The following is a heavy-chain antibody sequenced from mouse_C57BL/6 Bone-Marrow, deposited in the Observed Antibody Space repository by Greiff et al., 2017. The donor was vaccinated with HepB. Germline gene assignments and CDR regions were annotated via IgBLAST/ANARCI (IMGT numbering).Heavy chain of an antibody. D-gene: IGHD1-1*01. J-gene: IGHJ4*01. V-gene: IGHV1-64*01. CDR2: IHPNSGST. Sequence: VQLKQPGAELVKPGASVKLSCKASGYTFTSYWMHWVKQRPGQGLEWIGMIHPNSGSTNYNEKFKSKATLTVDKSSSTAYMQLSSLTSEDSAVYYCARWVYYYGREAMDYWGQGTSVTVSS. CDR3: ARWVYYYGREAMDY. CDR1: GYTFTSYW.